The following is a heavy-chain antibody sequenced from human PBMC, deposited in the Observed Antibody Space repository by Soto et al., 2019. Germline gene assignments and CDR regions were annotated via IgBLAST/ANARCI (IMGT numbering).Heavy chain of an antibody. CDR2: ISGSGGST. CDR1: GFTFSSYA. D-gene: IGHD5-12*01. V-gene: IGHV3-23*01. Sequence: GGSLRLSCAASGFTFSSYAMSWVRQAPGKGLEWVSAISGSGGSTYYADSVKGRFTISRDNSKNTLYLQMNSLRAEDTAVYYCRPSLSGLLPRWLQSTDHYYYGMDVWGQGTTVTVSS. J-gene: IGHJ6*02. CDR3: RPSLSGLLPRWLQSTDHYYYGMDV.